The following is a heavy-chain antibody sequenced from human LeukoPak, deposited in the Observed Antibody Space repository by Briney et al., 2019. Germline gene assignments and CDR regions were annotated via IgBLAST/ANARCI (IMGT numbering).Heavy chain of an antibody. Sequence: ASVKVSCKASGYTFTGYYMHWVRQAPGQGLEWMGWINPNSGGTNYAQKLQGRVTMTRDTSISTAYMELSRLRYDDTAVYYCAREVGQLALRRLFFDYWGQGALVTVSS. V-gene: IGHV1-2*02. CDR3: AREVGQLALRRLFFDY. CDR2: INPNSGGT. J-gene: IGHJ4*02. D-gene: IGHD6-6*01. CDR1: GYTFTGYY.